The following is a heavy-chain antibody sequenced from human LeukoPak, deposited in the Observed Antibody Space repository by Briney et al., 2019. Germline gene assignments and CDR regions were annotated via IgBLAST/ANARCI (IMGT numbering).Heavy chain of an antibody. CDR2: TIPILGIA. Sequence: ASVKVSCKASGGTFSSYAISWVRQAPGQGLEWMGRTIPILGIANYAQKFQGRVTITADKSTSTAYMELSSLRSEDTAVYYCARHVKTVRGVIIKRYYFDYWGQGTLVTVSS. J-gene: IGHJ4*02. D-gene: IGHD3-10*01. CDR3: ARHVKTVRGVIIKRYYFDY. V-gene: IGHV1-69*04. CDR1: GGTFSSYA.